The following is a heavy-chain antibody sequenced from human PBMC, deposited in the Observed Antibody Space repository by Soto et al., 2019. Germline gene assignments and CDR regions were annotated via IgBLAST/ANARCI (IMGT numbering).Heavy chain of an antibody. J-gene: IGHJ6*02. V-gene: IGHV1-69*06. CDR1: GGTFSSYA. CDR3: ARSVRIAVAATYYYYGMDV. D-gene: IGHD6-19*01. Sequence: SVKVSCKASGGTFSSYAISWVRQAPGQGLEWMGGIIPIFGTANYAQKFQGRVTITADKSTSTAYMELSSLRSEDTAVYYCARSVRIAVAATYYYYGMDVWGQGNTVTVSS. CDR2: IIPIFGTA.